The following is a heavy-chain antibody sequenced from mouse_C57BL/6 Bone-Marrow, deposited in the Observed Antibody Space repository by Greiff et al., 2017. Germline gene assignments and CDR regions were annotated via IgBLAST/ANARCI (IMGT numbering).Heavy chain of an antibody. CDR1: GYTFTSYW. Sequence: QVQLQQPGAELVRPGSSVKLSCKASGYTFTSYWMHWVKQRPIQGLEWIGNIDPSDSETHYNQKFKDKATLTVDKSSSTAYMQLSSLTSEDSAVYYCARKGYYQGWCAYWGQGTLVTVSA. V-gene: IGHV1-52*01. CDR2: IDPSDSET. D-gene: IGHD2-3*01. J-gene: IGHJ3*01. CDR3: ARKGYYQGWCAY.